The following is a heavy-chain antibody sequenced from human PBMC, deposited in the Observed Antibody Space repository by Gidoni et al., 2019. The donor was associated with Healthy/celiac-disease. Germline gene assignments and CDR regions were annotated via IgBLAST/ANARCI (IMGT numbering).Heavy chain of an antibody. Sequence: QVPLKEPGPVLVTPTETHTLTCTVSRFSLSNARMGVSCIRQPPGKALEWLAHIFSNDEKSYSTSLKGRLTISKDTSKSQVVLTRTNRDPVDTATYSCARTIAARPGHYFDYWGQGTRVTVSS. J-gene: IGHJ4*02. V-gene: IGHV2-26*01. CDR2: IFSNDEK. CDR3: ARTIAARPGHYFDY. D-gene: IGHD6-6*01. CDR1: RFSLSNARMG.